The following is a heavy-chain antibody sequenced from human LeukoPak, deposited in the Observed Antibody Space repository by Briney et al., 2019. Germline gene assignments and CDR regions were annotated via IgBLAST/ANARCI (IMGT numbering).Heavy chain of an antibody. V-gene: IGHV3-48*01. CDR1: GFTVSSNY. Sequence: GGSLRLSCAASGFTVSSNYMSWVRQAPGKGLEWVSYISSSSSTIYYADSVKGRFTISRDNAKNSLYLQMNSLRAEDTAVYYCARGLTIFGVVILDYWGQGTLVTVSS. J-gene: IGHJ4*02. CDR2: ISSSSSTI. D-gene: IGHD3-3*01. CDR3: ARGLTIFGVVILDY.